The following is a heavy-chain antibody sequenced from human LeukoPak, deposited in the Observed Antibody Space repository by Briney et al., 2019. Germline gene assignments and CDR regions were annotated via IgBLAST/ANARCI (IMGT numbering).Heavy chain of an antibody. J-gene: IGHJ4*02. CDR2: IRYDGSNK. V-gene: IGHV3-30*02. CDR3: VRKAGRYCSSTSCTPADY. CDR1: GFTFSSYG. D-gene: IGHD2-2*01. Sequence: GGSLRLSCAASGFTFSSYGMHWVRQAPGKGLEWVAFIRYDGSNKYYADSVKGRFTISRDNSKNTLYLQMNSLRAEDTAVYYCVRKAGRYCSSTSCTPADYWGQGTLVTVSS.